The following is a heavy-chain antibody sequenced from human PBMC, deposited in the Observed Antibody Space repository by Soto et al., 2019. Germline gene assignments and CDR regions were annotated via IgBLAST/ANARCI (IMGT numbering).Heavy chain of an antibody. D-gene: IGHD4-17*01. CDR3: ARAYGDYISDWFDP. V-gene: IGHV4-4*02. J-gene: IGHJ5*02. CDR1: SGSISSSNW. Sequence: QVQLQESGPGLVKPSGTLSLTCAVSSGSISSSNWWSWVRQPPGKGLEWIGEIYHSGSTNYNPSLNSRVTISVDKSKNQFSLKLSAVTAADTAVYYCARAYGDYISDWFDPWGQGTLVTVSS. CDR2: IYHSGST.